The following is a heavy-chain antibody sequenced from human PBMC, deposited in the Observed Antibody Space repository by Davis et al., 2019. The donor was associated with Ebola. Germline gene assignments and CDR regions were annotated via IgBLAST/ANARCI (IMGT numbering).Heavy chain of an antibody. CDR1: GFTFSSYS. D-gene: IGHD1/OR15-1a*01. CDR2: ISSSSSYI. Sequence: GESLKISCAASGFTFSSYSMNWVRQAPGKGLEWVSSISSSSSYIYYADSVKGRFTISRDNAKNSLYLQMNSLRAEDTAVYYCARDHGFSNTFDYWGQGTLVTVSS. CDR3: ARDHGFSNTFDY. V-gene: IGHV3-21*01. J-gene: IGHJ4*02.